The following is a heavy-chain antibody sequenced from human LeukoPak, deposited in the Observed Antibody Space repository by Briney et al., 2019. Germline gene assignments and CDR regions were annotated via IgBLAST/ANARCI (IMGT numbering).Heavy chain of an antibody. CDR2: IIPIFGTA. D-gene: IGHD5-24*01. CDR1: GGTFSSYA. J-gene: IGHJ3*02. V-gene: IGHV1-69*13. Sequence: ASVKVSCKASGGTFSSYAISWVRQAPGQGLEWMGGIIPIFGTANYAQKFQGRVTITADESTSTAYMELSSLRSEDTAVYYCARDRGDSYNYDIWGQGTMVTVSS. CDR3: ARDRGDSYNYDI.